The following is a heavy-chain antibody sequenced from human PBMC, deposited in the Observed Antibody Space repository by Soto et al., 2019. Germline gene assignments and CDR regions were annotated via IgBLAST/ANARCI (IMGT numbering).Heavy chain of an antibody. CDR1: GGSLSDYF. Sequence: QVQLQQWGAGLLKPSETLSLTCVVSGGSLSDYFWSWIRQPPGMALEWIREINHLGSINYNPSLKSRVTMSVDTSTNQFSLTLNSVTAADTATYYCARGGISHWAYFYYMDVWDRGTTVTVS. J-gene: IGHJ6*03. D-gene: IGHD2-21*01. CDR2: INHLGSI. V-gene: IGHV4-34*01. CDR3: ARGGISHWAYFYYMDV.